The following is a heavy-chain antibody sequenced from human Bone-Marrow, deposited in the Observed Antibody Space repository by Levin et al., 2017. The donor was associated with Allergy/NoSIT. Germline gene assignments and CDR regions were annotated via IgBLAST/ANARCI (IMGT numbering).Heavy chain of an antibody. J-gene: IGHJ4*02. CDR2: INFNGIT. Sequence: SETLSLTCAVNGASFSGYFWTWIRQSPGKGLEWIGQINFNGITTYNPSLNRRVILSVDPTKKQFSLKLNFLTAADTAVYFCARGGEVPSHYYFDYWGQGTLVTVSS. D-gene: IGHD1-1*01. V-gene: IGHV4-34*01. CDR1: GASFSGYF. CDR3: ARGGEVPSHYYFDY.